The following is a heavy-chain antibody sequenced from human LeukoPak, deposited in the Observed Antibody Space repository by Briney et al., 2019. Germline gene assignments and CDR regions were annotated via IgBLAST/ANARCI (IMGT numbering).Heavy chain of an antibody. CDR3: STSLRGSDCCLDY. CDR2: IKSKTDGGTT. J-gene: IGHJ4*02. Sequence: PGGSLRLSCAASGFTFSDAWVSWVRQAPGMGLEWVGCIKSKTDGGTTDYAAPVKGRFTISRDDSSGTLYLLMNSLKTEDTAVYYCSTSLRGSDCCLDYWGQGTLVAVSS. CDR1: GFTFSDAW. D-gene: IGHD2-21*02. V-gene: IGHV3-15*01.